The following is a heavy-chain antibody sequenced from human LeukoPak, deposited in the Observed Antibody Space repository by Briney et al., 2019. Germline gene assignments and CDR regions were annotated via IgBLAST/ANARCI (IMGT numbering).Heavy chain of an antibody. CDR3: ARGRHYYDSSGYYELDY. CDR2: IYHSGST. J-gene: IGHJ4*02. Sequence: SETLSLTCAVSGGYISSGGYSWSWIRQPPGKGLEWIGYIYHSGSTYYNPSLKSRVTISVDRSKNQFSLKLSSVTAADTAVYYCARGRHYYDSSGYYELDYWGQGTLVTVSS. D-gene: IGHD3-22*01. CDR1: GGYISSGGYS. V-gene: IGHV4-30-2*01.